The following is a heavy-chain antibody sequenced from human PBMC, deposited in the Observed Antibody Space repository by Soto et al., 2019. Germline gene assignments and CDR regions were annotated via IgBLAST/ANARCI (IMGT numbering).Heavy chain of an antibody. J-gene: IGHJ6*02. CDR1: GGSISSGAYY. Sequence: QVQLQESGPGLVKPSQTLSLTCTVSGGSISSGAYYWSWIRQPPGKGLEWIGYIYYSGGTSYNPSLRSRVTISVDTSKSQFSLKLSSVTAADTAVYYCARASPVVTDVWGQGTTVTVSS. CDR3: ARASPVVTDV. D-gene: IGHD5-18*01. CDR2: IYYSGGT. V-gene: IGHV4-30-4*01.